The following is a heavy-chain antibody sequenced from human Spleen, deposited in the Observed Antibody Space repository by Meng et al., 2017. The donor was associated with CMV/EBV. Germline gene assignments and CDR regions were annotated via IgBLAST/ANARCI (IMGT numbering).Heavy chain of an antibody. J-gene: IGHJ4*02. CDR2: IYWNDDK. V-gene: IGHV2-5*01. D-gene: IGHD3-9*01. CDR3: AHRRDILTGYY. CDR1: GFSLSTSGVG. Sequence: CTFSGFSLSTSGVGVGWTRQPPGKALEWLALIYWNDDKRYSPSLKSRLTITKDTSKNQVVLTMTNMDPVDTATYYCAHRRDILTGYYWGQGTLVTVSS.